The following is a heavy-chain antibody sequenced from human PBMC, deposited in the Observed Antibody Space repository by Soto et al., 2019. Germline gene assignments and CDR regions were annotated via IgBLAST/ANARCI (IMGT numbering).Heavy chain of an antibody. J-gene: IGHJ5*02. D-gene: IGHD1-7*01. CDR2: IIPIFGTA. CDR1: GGTFSSYA. CDR3: ASPKLELLGWFDP. V-gene: IGHV1-69*01. Sequence: QVQLVQSGAEVKKPGSSVKVSCKASGGTFSSYAISWVRQAPGQGLEWMGGIIPIFGTAKYAQKFQGRVTIAADESTSTAYMELSSLRSEDTAVYYCASPKLELLGWFDPWGQGTLVTVSS.